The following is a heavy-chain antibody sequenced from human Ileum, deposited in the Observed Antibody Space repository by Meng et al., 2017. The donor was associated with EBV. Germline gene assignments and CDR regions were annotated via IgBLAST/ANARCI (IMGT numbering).Heavy chain of an antibody. CDR1: GGSVSSGGNY. J-gene: IGHJ4*02. V-gene: IGHV4-61*08. Sequence: QVRCRESGPGLGKPSQTLSLTCSVSGGSVSSGGNYWSWIRQPPGKGLEWIGYIYNSGSTNYNPSLKSRVTISVDTSKNQFSLKLSSVTAADTAVYYCARDGYSSGSDWGQGTLVTVSS. D-gene: IGHD6-19*01. CDR3: ARDGYSSGSD. CDR2: IYNSGST.